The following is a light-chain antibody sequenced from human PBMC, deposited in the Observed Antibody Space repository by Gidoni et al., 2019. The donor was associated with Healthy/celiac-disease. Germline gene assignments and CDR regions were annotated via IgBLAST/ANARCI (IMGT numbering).Light chain of an antibody. CDR1: QSPVHTNGYNY. CDR2: LSY. Sequence: IARTQSPLPLPVTPGEPASISCRSSQSPVHTNGYNYLDWYLEKPGQSPQLLIYLSYNRASGVPDRYSSSGSGTDFTLKISRVEAGGVGVCYCMRAASSVYTFGQGTKLDIK. J-gene: IGKJ2*01. V-gene: IGKV2-28*01. CDR3: MRAASSVYT.